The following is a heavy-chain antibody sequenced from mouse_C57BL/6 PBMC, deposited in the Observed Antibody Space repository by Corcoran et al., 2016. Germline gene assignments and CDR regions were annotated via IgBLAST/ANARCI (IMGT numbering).Heavy chain of an antibody. CDR1: GYTFTSYW. J-gene: IGHJ2*01. Sequence: QVQLQQPGTELVKPGASVKLSCTASGYTFTSYWMPWVKQRPGQGLEWIGNINPSNGGTNYNEKFKSKATLTVDKSSSTAYMQLSSLTSEDSAVYYWANYGSSYECDYWGQGTTLTVSS. CDR3: ANYGSSYECDY. D-gene: IGHD1-1*01. CDR2: INPSNGGT. V-gene: IGHV1-53*01.